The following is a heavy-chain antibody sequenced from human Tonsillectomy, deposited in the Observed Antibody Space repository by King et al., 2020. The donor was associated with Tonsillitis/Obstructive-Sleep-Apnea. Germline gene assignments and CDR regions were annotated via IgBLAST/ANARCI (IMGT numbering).Heavy chain of an antibody. CDR3: ARNYGDYVAPDWYFDL. V-gene: IGHV7-4-1*02. CDR2: INTNTGNP. CDR1: GFPFTSYA. J-gene: IGHJ2*01. D-gene: IGHD4-17*01. Sequence: QLVQSGSELKKPGASVKVSCKASGFPFTSYAMHWVRQAPGQGLEWMGWINTNTGNPTYAQGFTGRFVFSLDTSVSTAYLQISSLKAEDTAVYYCARNYGDYVAPDWYFDLWGRGTLVTVSS.